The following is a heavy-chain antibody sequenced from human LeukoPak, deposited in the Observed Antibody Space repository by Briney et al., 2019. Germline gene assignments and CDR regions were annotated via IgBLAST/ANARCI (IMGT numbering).Heavy chain of an antibody. V-gene: IGHV4-59*08. CDR2: IYHSGNT. CDR1: GGSISGYY. Sequence: PSETLSLTCTVSGGSISGYYWTWLRQPPGKGLEWIGYIYHSGNTNYNPSLKSRVTISLDMSKNQFSLKLTSVTAADTAVYYCARRTTVAPEYHFGSWGQGILVTVSS. D-gene: IGHD1-1*01. CDR3: ARRTTVAPEYHFGS. J-gene: IGHJ4*02.